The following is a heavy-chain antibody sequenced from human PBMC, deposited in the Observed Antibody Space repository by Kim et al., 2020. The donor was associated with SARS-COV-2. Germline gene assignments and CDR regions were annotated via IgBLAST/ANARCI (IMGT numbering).Heavy chain of an antibody. Sequence: ASVKVSCKASGYTFTSYGISWVRQAPGQGLEWMGWISAYNGNTNYAQKLQGRVTMTTDTSTSTAYMELRSLRSDDTAVYYCARGPRRQFLEWLPYYYGMDVWGQGTTVTVSS. CDR3: ARGPRRQFLEWLPYYYGMDV. V-gene: IGHV1-18*04. J-gene: IGHJ6*02. CDR1: GYTFTSYG. D-gene: IGHD3-3*01. CDR2: ISAYNGNT.